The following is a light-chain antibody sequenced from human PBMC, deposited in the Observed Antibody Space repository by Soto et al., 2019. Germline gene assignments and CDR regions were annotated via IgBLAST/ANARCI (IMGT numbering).Light chain of an antibody. CDR2: DLS. J-gene: IGLJ3*02. CDR1: SSDVGNYNY. V-gene: IGLV2-11*01. CDR3: CSYAGSYTLV. Sequence: QSALTQPRSVSGSPGQSVTISCTGTSSDVGNYNYVSWYQQHPGIAPKLMIYDLSKRPSGVPHRFSGSKSGNTASLTISGLQAEDEADYYCCSYAGSYTLVFGGGTKVTVL.